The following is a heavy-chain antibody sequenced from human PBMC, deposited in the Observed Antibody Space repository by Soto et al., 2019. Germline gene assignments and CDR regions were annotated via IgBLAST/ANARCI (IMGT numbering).Heavy chain of an antibody. D-gene: IGHD6-13*01. V-gene: IGHV4-34*01. J-gene: IGHJ6*02. CDR3: ARGIAAAGKSSHYGMDV. CDR2: INHSGST. CDR1: GGSFSGYY. Sequence: SETLSLTCAVYGGSFSGYYWSWIRQPPGKGLEWIGEINHSGSTNYNPSLKSRVTISVDTSKNQFSLKLSSVTAADTAVYYCARGIAAAGKSSHYGMDVWGQGTTVTVSS.